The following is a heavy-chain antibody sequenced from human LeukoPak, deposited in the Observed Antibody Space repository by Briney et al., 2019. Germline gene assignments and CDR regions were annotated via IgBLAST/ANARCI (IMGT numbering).Heavy chain of an antibody. D-gene: IGHD3/OR15-3a*01. J-gene: IGHJ2*01. CDR2: ISGSGRDT. CDR3: AKWGDFWTGLNNWYFEL. CDR1: GLTFPHYA. Sequence: GGSLRLFCAASGLTFPHYAFAWVRQAPGRGLQWVSGISGSGRDTFYSDSVKGRFTISRDNSKNTHYLQMSSLTAEDTAVYYCAKWGDFWTGLNNWYFELWGRGTLVTVSS. V-gene: IGHV3-23*01.